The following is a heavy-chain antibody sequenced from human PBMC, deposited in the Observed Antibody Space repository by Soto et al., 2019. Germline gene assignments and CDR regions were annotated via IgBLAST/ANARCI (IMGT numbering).Heavy chain of an antibody. CDR1: GFTFSDFW. CDR2: INQERNQK. V-gene: IGHV3-7*05. J-gene: IGHJ4*02. D-gene: IGHD1-26*01. CDR3: ARQHSGSYYFDY. Sequence: GGSLRLSGAASGFTFSDFWMTWVRQAPGKGLEWVANINQERNQKNYVDTVKGRFSTSRDNAKNSVYLQINSLRAEDTAVYYCARQHSGSYYFDYWGQGTPVTVSS.